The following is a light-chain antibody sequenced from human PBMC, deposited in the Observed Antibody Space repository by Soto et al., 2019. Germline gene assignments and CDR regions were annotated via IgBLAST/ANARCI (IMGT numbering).Light chain of an antibody. Sequence: QSVLTQPASVSGSPGQSITLSCTGTGSDVGAYSYVSWYQHHPGKAPKLITYEVFNRPSGVSDRFSGSKSGNTASLTISGLQAEDEADYYCLSYTGSDTLGVFGTGTKVTVL. V-gene: IGLV2-14*01. CDR3: LSYTGSDTLGV. J-gene: IGLJ1*01. CDR1: GSDVGAYSY. CDR2: EVF.